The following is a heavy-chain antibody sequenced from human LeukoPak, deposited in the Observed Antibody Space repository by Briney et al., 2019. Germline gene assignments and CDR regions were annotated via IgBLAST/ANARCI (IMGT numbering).Heavy chain of an antibody. CDR2: IYYSGST. V-gene: IGHV4-61*01. J-gene: IGHJ4*02. CDR1: GGSISSGSYY. D-gene: IGHD5-18*01. CDR3: AFCNSYGYCD. Sequence: SQTLSLTCTVSGGSISSGSYYRSWIRQPPGKGLEWIGYIYYSGSTNYNPSLKSRVTISVDTSKNQFSLKLSSVTAADTAVYYCAFCNSYGYCDWGQGTLVTVSS.